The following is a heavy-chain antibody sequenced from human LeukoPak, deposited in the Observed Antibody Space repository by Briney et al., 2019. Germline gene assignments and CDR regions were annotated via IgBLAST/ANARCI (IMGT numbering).Heavy chain of an antibody. CDR3: ASYDILIGYYFDY. CDR1: GGSISSYY. CDR2: IYYSGST. D-gene: IGHD3-9*01. Sequence: SETLSLTCTVSGGSISSYYWSWIRQPPGKGLEWIGYIYYSGSTNYNPSLKSRVTISLDTSKNQYSLKLSSVTAADTAVYYCASYDILIGYYFDYWGQGILVTVSS. J-gene: IGHJ4*02. V-gene: IGHV4-59*01.